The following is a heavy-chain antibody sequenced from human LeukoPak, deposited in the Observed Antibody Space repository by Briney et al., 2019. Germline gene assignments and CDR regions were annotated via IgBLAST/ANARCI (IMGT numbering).Heavy chain of an antibody. Sequence: GGSLRLSCEASGFIFNSYAMTWVRQAPGKGLEWVSVISGSGGTTCYADSVKGRFTISRDNAKNSLYLQMNSLRAEDTAIYYCARWDAYYTGGIGYSGDFAFDFWGQGTLVTVSS. V-gene: IGHV3-23*01. CDR1: GFIFNSYA. CDR3: ARWDAYYTGGIGYSGDFAFDF. CDR2: ISGSGGTT. D-gene: IGHD2-8*02. J-gene: IGHJ3*01.